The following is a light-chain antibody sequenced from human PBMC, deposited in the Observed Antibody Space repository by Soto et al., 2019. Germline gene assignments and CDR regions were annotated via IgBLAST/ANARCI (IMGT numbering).Light chain of an antibody. CDR3: CSYAGQYAFV. CDR2: DVD. J-gene: IGLJ1*01. Sequence: QSALTQRRSVSGSPGQSVSLSCTGTSGDVGAYYYVSWYQHHPGKAPKLMIYDVDKRPSGVPDRFSGSKSGNTASLTISGLQTEDEADYYCCSYAGQYAFVFGTGTKLTVL. CDR1: SGDVGAYYY. V-gene: IGLV2-11*01.